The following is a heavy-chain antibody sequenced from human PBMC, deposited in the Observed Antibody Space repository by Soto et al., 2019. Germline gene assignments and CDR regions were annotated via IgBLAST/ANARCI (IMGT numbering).Heavy chain of an antibody. J-gene: IGHJ3*01. CDR1: AFILSNSA. D-gene: IGHD5-18*01. CDR3: VREDSGYYSRGSFDC. Sequence: VRSLRPSFALSAFILSNSAMNWVGPAPGKGLEWVAVICGSGGNAYYAASVQGRFTISRDNSKDTLYLQMSSLRAEDTATYYCVREDSGYYSRGSFDCWGRGTMVTVSS. CDR2: ICGSGGNA. V-gene: IGHV3-23*01.